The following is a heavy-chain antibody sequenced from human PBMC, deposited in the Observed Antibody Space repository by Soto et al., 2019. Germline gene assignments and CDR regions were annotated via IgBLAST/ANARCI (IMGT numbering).Heavy chain of an antibody. V-gene: IGHV3-23*03. D-gene: IGHD2-15*01. Sequence: EVQLLESGGGLAQPGGSLRLSCAASGFSFRTYAMNWVRQAPGKGLEWVSVMVGDGSSSDYADSVRGRFTISRDNSKKTLYQQMNSLRAEDTAVYYGAKDLRPDRRYYFDYWGQGTLVTVSS. CDR3: AKDLRPDRRYYFDY. CDR2: MVGDGSSS. CDR1: GFSFRTYA. J-gene: IGHJ4*02.